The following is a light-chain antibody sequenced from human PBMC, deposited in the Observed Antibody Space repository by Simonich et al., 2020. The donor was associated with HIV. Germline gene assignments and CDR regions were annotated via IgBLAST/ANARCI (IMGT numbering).Light chain of an antibody. CDR3: LQRFNWPPIFT. CDR1: QSSSND. Sequence: EIVLTQSPATLSLSPGERATLSCRASQSSSNDVSWYQQKPDQAPRFLIYDASNRATGIPARFSGSGSGTYFTLTISSLEPEDFAVYYCLQRFNWPPIFTFGPGTKVDVK. CDR2: DAS. J-gene: IGKJ3*01. V-gene: IGKV3-11*01.